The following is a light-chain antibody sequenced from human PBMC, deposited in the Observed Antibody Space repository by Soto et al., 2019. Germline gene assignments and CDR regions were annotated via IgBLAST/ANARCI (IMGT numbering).Light chain of an antibody. Sequence: EIVLTQSPGTLSLSPGETATLSCRASQSVSSNNLAWYHQKPGQTPSLLIYGASTRATGIPDRFSGSGSGTDFTLTISRLEPDDFTVYYCQQYDNSTTFGQGTRLEIE. V-gene: IGKV3-20*01. CDR1: QSVSSNN. J-gene: IGKJ5*01. CDR2: GAS. CDR3: QQYDNSTT.